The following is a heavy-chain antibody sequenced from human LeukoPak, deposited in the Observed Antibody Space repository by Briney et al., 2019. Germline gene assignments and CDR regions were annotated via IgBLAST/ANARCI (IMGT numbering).Heavy chain of an antibody. CDR1: GGSISSSSYY. D-gene: IGHD2-15*01. CDR3: ARLGYCSGGSCYGEIDY. V-gene: IGHV4-39*01. Sequence: SETLSLTCTVSGGSISSSSYYWGWIRQPPGKGLEWIGSICYSGSTYYNASLKSRVTISVDTSKNQFSVKLSSVTAADTAVYYCARLGYCSGGSCYGEIDYWGQGTLVTVSS. J-gene: IGHJ4*02. CDR2: ICYSGST.